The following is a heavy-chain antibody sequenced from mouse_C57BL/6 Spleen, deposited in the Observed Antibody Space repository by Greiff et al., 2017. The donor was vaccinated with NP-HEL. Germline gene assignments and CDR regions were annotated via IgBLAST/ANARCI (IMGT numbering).Heavy chain of an antibody. V-gene: IGHV2-4*01. Sequence: QVQLKQSGPGLVQPSQSLSITCTVSGFSLTSYGVHWVRQPPGKGLEWLGVIWSGGSTDYNAAFISRLSISKDNSKSQVFFKMNSLQADDTAIYYCAKKGYYGSSYAGDYYAMDYWGQGTSVTVSS. J-gene: IGHJ4*01. CDR1: GFSLTSYG. CDR2: IWSGGST. CDR3: AKKGYYGSSYAGDYYAMDY. D-gene: IGHD1-1*01.